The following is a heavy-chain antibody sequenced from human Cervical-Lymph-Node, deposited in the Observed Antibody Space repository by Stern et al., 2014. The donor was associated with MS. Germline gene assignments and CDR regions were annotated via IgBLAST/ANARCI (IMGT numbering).Heavy chain of an antibody. V-gene: IGHV3-30*04. CDR3: ASGSYSGSDAFDI. CDR2: MSYNGGSQ. CDR1: GFTSNSSA. Sequence: MQLVESGGGVVLPGRSLRLSCAASGFTSNSSALHWVRQAPGKGLQWVPVMSYNGGSQYYTDFVKGRFTISRDKSKNTLYLQMNNLRPEDTAVYYCASGSYSGSDAFDIWGQGTMVTVSP. D-gene: IGHD1-26*01. J-gene: IGHJ3*02.